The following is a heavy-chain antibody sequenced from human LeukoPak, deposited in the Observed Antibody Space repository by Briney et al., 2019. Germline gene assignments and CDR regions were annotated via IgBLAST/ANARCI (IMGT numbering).Heavy chain of an antibody. J-gene: IGHJ4*02. V-gene: IGHV3-21*01. CDR2: ISSSSSYI. D-gene: IGHD2-2*01. Sequence: GGSLRLSCAASGFTFSSYSMNWVRQAPGKGLEWVSSISSSSSYIYYADSVKGRFTISRDNAKNSLYLQMNSLRAEDTAVYYCARVGGSTSYHFDYWSQGTLVTVSS. CDR1: GFTFSSYS. CDR3: ARVGGSTSYHFDY.